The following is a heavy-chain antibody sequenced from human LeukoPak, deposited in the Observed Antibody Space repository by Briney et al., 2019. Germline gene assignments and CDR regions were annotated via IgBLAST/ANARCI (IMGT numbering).Heavy chain of an antibody. CDR1: GYTFTGHY. CDR3: ARFYCSISDCYGQTNWFDP. D-gene: IGHD2-2*01. V-gene: IGHV1-2*02. CDR2: INPKSGGS. J-gene: IGHJ5*02. Sequence: ASVKVSCKAAGYTFTGHYLRWVRQAPGQGLEWMGWINPKSGGSNYAPKFEGRVTMTRDTSITTAYMELHRLTSDDTAVYYCARFYCSISDCYGQTNWFDPWGQGTLVTVSS.